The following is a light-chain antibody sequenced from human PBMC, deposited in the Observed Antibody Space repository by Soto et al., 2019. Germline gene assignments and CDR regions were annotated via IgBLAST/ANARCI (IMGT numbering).Light chain of an antibody. Sequence: IVLTQSPGTLSLSPGERATLSCGASQSVTNNFLAWYHQKPGQAPRLLIYGASSRATGVPDRFSGSGSGTDFPLTISRLEPGDFAVYYCQQYGTPLFTFGPGTKVDIK. V-gene: IGKV3-20*01. CDR2: GAS. CDR3: QQYGTPLFT. J-gene: IGKJ3*01. CDR1: QSVTNNF.